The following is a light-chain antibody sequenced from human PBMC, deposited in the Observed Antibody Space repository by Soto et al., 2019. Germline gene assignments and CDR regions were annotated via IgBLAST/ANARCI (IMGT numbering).Light chain of an antibody. CDR2: SNN. J-gene: IGLJ2*01. V-gene: IGLV1-44*01. CDR3: SSYTSSSTLGV. CDR1: SSNIGSNT. Sequence: QSVLTQPPSASGTPGQRVTISCSGSSSNIGSNTVNWYQQLPGTAPTLLIYSNNQRPSGVPDRFSGSKSGTSASLAVNGLQSEDEADYYCSSYTSSSTLGVFGGGTKLTVL.